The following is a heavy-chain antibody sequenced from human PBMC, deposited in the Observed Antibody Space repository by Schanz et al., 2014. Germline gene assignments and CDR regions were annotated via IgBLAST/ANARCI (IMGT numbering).Heavy chain of an antibody. Sequence: QVQLVESGGGVVQPGRSLRLSCAASGFTFSKYGMHWVRQAPGKGLEWVAVIWYDGSNKDYADSVKGRFTISRDNSENTLYLQMNSLRTEDTAVYYCAREGERKGMLPYYFDYWGQGTLVIVSS. V-gene: IGHV3-33*01. CDR3: AREGERKGMLPYYFDY. J-gene: IGHJ4*02. CDR2: IWYDGSNK. CDR1: GFTFSKYG. D-gene: IGHD3-10*01.